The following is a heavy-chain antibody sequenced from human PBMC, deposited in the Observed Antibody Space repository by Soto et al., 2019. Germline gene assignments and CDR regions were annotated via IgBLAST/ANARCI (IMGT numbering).Heavy chain of an antibody. V-gene: IGHV3-74*02. CDR1: GFTFSDNA. J-gene: IGHJ4*02. CDR3: ARLGFVGEGDF. CDR2: INGDGTHR. Sequence: EVQLLESGGGSVQPGGSLGLSCAASGFTFSDNAMIWVRQTPGGGLERVSRINGDGTHRDYAESVRGRFSISRDFAQSTVFLQMNSLKDEDTAVYYCARLGFVGEGDFWGQGIQVSVSS. D-gene: IGHD3-16*01.